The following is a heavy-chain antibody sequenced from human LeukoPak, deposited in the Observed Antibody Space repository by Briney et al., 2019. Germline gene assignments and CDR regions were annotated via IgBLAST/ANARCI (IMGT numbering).Heavy chain of an antibody. Sequence: SETLSLTCAVSGGSFSGYYWTWIRQPPGKGLEWIGEINHSGSTKYNPSLKSRVTISIDTSKNQFSLKVSSMTAADTAVYYCARYGGPSYIDYWGQGTLVTVSS. V-gene: IGHV4-34*01. CDR3: ARYGGPSYIDY. D-gene: IGHD4/OR15-4a*01. CDR1: GGSFSGYY. CDR2: INHSGST. J-gene: IGHJ4*02.